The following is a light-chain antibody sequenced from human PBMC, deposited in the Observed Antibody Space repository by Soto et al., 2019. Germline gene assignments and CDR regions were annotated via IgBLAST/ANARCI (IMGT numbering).Light chain of an antibody. V-gene: IGKV3-20*01. Sequence: EIVLTQSPGTLSLSPRERAILSCRASQSVSSNHLAWYQQRPGQAPRLLIYGASRRAAGIPDRFSGSGSGTDFTLTISRLEPEDFAVYYCQQYGGSSYTFGQGTKVEIK. J-gene: IGKJ2*01. CDR1: QSVSSNH. CDR2: GAS. CDR3: QQYGGSSYT.